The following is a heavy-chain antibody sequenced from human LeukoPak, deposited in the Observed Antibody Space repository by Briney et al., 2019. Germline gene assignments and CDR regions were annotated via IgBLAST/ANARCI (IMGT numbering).Heavy chain of an antibody. Sequence: ASVKVSCKASGYTFTGYYMHWVRQAPGQGLEWMGRINPNSGGTNYAQKFQGRVTMTTDTSISTAYMELSRLRSDDTAVYYCARVGGRFSNWFDPWGQGTLVTVSS. V-gene: IGHV1-2*06. CDR3: ARVGGRFSNWFDP. D-gene: IGHD2-15*01. CDR1: GYTFTGYY. J-gene: IGHJ5*02. CDR2: INPNSGGT.